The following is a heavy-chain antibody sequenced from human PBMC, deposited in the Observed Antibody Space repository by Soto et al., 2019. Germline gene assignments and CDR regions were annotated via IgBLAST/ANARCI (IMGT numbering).Heavy chain of an antibody. J-gene: IGHJ5*02. V-gene: IGHV3-21*01. CDR3: TRDASRDSSARGWFDP. D-gene: IGHD6-13*01. Sequence: GGSLRLSCAASGFTFRSFTMNWVRQTPGKGLEWVSTISSNSAYIYYTDALRGRFTISRDNAKNSLHLQMNSLRAEDTAVYYCTRDASRDSSARGWFDPWGPGTLVTVSS. CDR1: GFTFRSFT. CDR2: ISSNSAYI.